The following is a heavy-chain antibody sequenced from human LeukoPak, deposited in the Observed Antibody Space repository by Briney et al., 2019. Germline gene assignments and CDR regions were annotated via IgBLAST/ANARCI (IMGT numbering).Heavy chain of an antibody. D-gene: IGHD5-12*01. CDR3: ARHSSGYDVMTDFDY. Sequence: PSETLSLTCTVSGGSISSSSYYWGWVRQPPGRGLEWIGSIYYSGSTYYNPSLKSRVTMSVDTSKNQFSLNLSSVTAADTAVYYCARHSSGYDVMTDFDYWGQGTLVTVSS. CDR2: IYYSGST. V-gene: IGHV4-39*01. J-gene: IGHJ4*02. CDR1: GGSISSSSYY.